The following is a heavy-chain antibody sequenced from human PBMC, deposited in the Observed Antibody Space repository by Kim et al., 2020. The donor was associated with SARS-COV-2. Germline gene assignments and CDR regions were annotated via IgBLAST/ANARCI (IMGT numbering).Heavy chain of an antibody. J-gene: IGHJ6*02. CDR3: ARWGVAAAGTNYYYYYYGMDV. D-gene: IGHD6-13*01. CDR1: GYSFTSYW. V-gene: IGHV5-51*01. Sequence: GESLKISCKGSGYSFTSYWIGWVRQMPGKGLEWMGIIYPGDSDTRYSPSFQGQVTISADKSISTAYLQWSSLKASDTAMYYCARWGVAAAGTNYYYYYYGMDVWGQGTTVTVSS. CDR2: IYPGDSDT.